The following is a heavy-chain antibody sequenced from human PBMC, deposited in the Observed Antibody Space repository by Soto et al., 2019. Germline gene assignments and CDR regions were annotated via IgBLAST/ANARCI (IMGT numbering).Heavy chain of an antibody. CDR3: AGIYSGSPGGTLRY. CDR2: IYYSGST. J-gene: IGHJ4*02. D-gene: IGHD1-26*01. Sequence: QVQLQESGPGLVKPSQTLSLTCTVSGGSISSGGYYWSWIRQHPGKGLEWIGYIYYSGSTYYNPSIKSRVTRSLHTSKNRYSLKLSSVPAADTAVYYCAGIYSGSPGGTLRYWGQGTLVTVSS. V-gene: IGHV4-31*03. CDR1: GGSISSGGYY.